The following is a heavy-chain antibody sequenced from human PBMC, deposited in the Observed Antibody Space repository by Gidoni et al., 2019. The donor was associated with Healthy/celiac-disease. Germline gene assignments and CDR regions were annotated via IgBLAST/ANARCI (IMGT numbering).Heavy chain of an antibody. J-gene: IGHJ4*02. CDR2: IRSKANSYAT. V-gene: IGHV3-73*02. Sequence: EVQLVESGGGLVQPGGSLTLSCAASGFTFSGSAMHWVRQASGKGLEWVGRIRSKANSYATAYAASVKGRFTISRDDSKNTAYLQMNSLKTEDTAVYYCTRPRDSSGYYRSWGQGTLVTVSS. D-gene: IGHD3-22*01. CDR3: TRPRDSSGYYRS. CDR1: GFTFSGSA.